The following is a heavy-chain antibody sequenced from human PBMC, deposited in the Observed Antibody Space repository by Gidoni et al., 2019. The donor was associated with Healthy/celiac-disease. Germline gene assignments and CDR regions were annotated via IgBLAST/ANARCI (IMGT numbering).Heavy chain of an antibody. CDR2: ISGNSGSI. CDR1: GFTFDDYA. CDR3: AKGPEGSLDY. V-gene: IGHV3-9*01. J-gene: IGHJ4*02. D-gene: IGHD3-16*02. Sequence: EVQLVESGGGLVPPGMSLRLSCAASGFTFDDYAMHWVRQAPGKGLEWVSGISGNSGSIGYADSVKGRFTISRDNAKNSRYLQMNRLRAEDTALYYCAKGPEGSLDYWGQGTRVTVSS.